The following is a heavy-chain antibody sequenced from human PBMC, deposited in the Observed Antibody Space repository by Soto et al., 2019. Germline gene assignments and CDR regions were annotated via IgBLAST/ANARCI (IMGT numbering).Heavy chain of an antibody. V-gene: IGHV1-69*06. CDR3: ARDLPSFWSSYYDHYWFDP. Sequence: QAQLVQSGAEVKKPGSSVKVSCTASGGTLSSYAISWVRQAPGQGLEWMGGIIPIFATANYAQKSQGRVTITADKSTSTTYMELSSLRSEDTAVYYCARDLPSFWSSYYDHYWFDPWGQGTLVTVSS. CDR1: GGTLSSYA. CDR2: IIPIFATA. D-gene: IGHD3-3*01. J-gene: IGHJ5*02.